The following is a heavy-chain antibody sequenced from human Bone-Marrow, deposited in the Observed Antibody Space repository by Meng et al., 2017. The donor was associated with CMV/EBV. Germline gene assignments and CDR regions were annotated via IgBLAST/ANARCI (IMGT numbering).Heavy chain of an antibody. V-gene: IGHV3-30*02. CDR1: GFTFSSYG. J-gene: IGHJ6*01. CDR3: AKDATRAAAGYYYYYGMDV. D-gene: IGHD6-13*01. CDR2: IRYDGSNK. Sequence: GGSLRLSCAASGFTFSSYGMHWVRQAPGKGLEWVAFIRYDGSNKYYADSVKGRFTISRDNSKNTLYLQMNSLRAEDTAVYYCAKDATRAAAGYYYYYGMDVWGQGTTVTGSS.